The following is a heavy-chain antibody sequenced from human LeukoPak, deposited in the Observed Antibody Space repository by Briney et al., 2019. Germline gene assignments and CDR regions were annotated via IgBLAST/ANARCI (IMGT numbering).Heavy chain of an antibody. CDR1: GGSISSGGYS. D-gene: IGHD6-13*01. J-gene: IGHJ5*02. CDR2: IYYSGST. Sequence: SETLSLTCAVSGGSISSGGYSWSWIRQPPGKGLEWIGYIYYSGSTYYNPSLKSRVTISVDTSKNQFSLKLSSVTAADTAVYYCAREIAAAGRTWFDPWGQGTLVTVSS. V-gene: IGHV4-31*11. CDR3: AREIAAAGRTWFDP.